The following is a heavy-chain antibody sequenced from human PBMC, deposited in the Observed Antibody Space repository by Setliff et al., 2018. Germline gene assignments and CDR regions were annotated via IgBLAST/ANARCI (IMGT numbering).Heavy chain of an antibody. CDR3: ARKKTVYWYYGMDV. CDR1: GGSFSGYY. J-gene: IGHJ6*02. CDR2: INHSGST. Sequence: PSETLSLTCAVYGGSFSGYYWNWMRQPPGKGLEWIGEINHSGSTNYNPSLKSRVTTSVDTSKNQFSLKLSSVTAADTAVYYCARKKTVYWYYGMDVWGQGTTVTVSS. V-gene: IGHV4-34*01. D-gene: IGHD2-15*01.